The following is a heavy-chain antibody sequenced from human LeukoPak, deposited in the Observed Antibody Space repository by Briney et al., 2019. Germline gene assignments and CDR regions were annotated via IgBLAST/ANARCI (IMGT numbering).Heavy chain of an antibody. J-gene: IGHJ4*02. CDR1: GYTFIRNG. Sequence: ASVKVSCKASGYTFIRNGISWVRQAPGQGLEWMGWISPYNENTKYLQMLQGRVTLTTDTSTSTAYMELSSLRSEDTAVYYCATVQKQDYDTTPYYDHWGQGTLVTVSS. CDR3: ATVQKQDYDTTPYYDH. CDR2: ISPYNENT. V-gene: IGHV1-18*01. D-gene: IGHD3-22*01.